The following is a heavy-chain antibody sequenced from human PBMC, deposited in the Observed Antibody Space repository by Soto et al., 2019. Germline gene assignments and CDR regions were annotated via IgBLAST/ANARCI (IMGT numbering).Heavy chain of an antibody. CDR2: IYYSGST. J-gene: IGHJ3*01. Sequence: SETLSLTCTVSGGSISSSSYYWGWIRQPPGKGLEWIGSIYYSGSTYYNPSLKSRVTLSVDTSRNQFSLNLTSVTAADTAIYYCSRHGVNSPFRFWCQGTMVTVSS. CDR1: GGSISSSSYY. D-gene: IGHD3-3*01. CDR3: SRHGVNSPFRF. V-gene: IGHV4-39*01.